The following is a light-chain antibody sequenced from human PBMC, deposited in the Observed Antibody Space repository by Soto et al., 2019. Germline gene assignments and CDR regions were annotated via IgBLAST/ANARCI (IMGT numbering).Light chain of an antibody. V-gene: IGLV1-40*01. CDR1: SSNIGASYE. CDR2: GNN. Sequence: QSVLTQPPSVSGAPGQRVTISCTGSSSNIGASYEVHWYQQLPGRAPKLLIYGNNNRPSGVPDRFSGSKSGTSGSLAITGLHAEDEADYYCQSYDSSLSGYVFGTGTKLTVL. J-gene: IGLJ1*01. CDR3: QSYDSSLSGYV.